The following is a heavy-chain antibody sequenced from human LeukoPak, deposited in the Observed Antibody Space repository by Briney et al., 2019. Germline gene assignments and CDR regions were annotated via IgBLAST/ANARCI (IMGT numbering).Heavy chain of an antibody. V-gene: IGHV3-66*01. Sequence: GGSLRLSCAVFGFTVSNNYVTWVRQAPGKGLEWVSVIYSGGSTYYADSVKDRFTISRDNSKNTVHLQMNSLRADYTAVYYCASYTYWGQGTLVTVSS. J-gene: IGHJ4*02. D-gene: IGHD3-16*01. CDR3: ASYTY. CDR2: IYSGGST. CDR1: GFTVSNNY.